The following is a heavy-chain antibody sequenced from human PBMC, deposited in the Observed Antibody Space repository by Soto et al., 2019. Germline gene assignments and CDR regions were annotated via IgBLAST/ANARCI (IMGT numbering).Heavy chain of an antibody. Sequence: GGSLRLSCSASGFTFSSYWMSWVRQAPGKGLEWVANIKQDGSEKYYVDSVKGRFTISRDKAKNSLYLQMNSLRAEDTAVYYCAKGGGSSSYYYYGKGFWGQGTMFTVSS. CDR3: AKGGGSSSYYYYGKGF. CDR2: IKQDGSEK. CDR1: GFTFSSYW. V-gene: IGHV3-7*05. D-gene: IGHD6-6*01. J-gene: IGHJ6*02.